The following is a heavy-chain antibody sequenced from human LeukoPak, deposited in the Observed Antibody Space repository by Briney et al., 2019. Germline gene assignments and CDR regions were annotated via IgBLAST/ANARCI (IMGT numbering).Heavy chain of an antibody. CDR1: GFTFSSYA. CDR3: AKDPYYGSGSYFNPDYFDY. J-gene: IGHJ4*01. CDR2: ISGSGGST. D-gene: IGHD3-10*01. Sequence: PGGSLRLSCAASGFTFSSYAMSWVRQAPGKGLEWVSAISGSGGSTYYADSVKGRFTISRDNSKNTLYLQMNSLRAEDTAVYYRAKDPYYGSGSYFNPDYFDYWGQGNLVTVSS. V-gene: IGHV3-23*01.